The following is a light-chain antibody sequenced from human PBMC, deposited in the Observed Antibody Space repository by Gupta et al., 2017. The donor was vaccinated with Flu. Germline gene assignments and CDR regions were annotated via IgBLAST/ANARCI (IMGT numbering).Light chain of an antibody. CDR2: RNN. CDR3: ATWDDSLSGHVV. CDR1: SSNIGSNY. V-gene: IGLV1-47*01. Sequence: QSVLTQPPSASGTPGQRVTIPCSGSSSNIGSNYVYWYVQFPGTAPKLLIYRNNQWPSGVPDRFSGSKSGTSASLAISGLRSEDEADYYCATWDDSLSGHVVFGGGTKLTVL. J-gene: IGLJ2*01.